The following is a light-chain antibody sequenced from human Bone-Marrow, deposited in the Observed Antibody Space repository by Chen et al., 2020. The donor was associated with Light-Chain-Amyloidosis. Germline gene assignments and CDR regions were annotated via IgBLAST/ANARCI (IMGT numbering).Light chain of an antibody. CDR1: NIGSTS. Sequence: SYVLTQPSSLSAAPGQTATLACGGNNIGSTSVHWYQQTPGQAPLLVVYDDSDRPSGIPERLSGSNSGNTATLTISRVEAGDEADYCCQVWDRSSDRPVFGGGTKLTVL. J-gene: IGLJ3*02. CDR2: DDS. CDR3: QVWDRSSDRPV. V-gene: IGLV3-21*02.